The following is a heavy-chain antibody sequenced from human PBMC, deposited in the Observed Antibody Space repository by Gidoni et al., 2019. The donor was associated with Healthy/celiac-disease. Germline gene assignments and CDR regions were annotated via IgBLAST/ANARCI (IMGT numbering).Heavy chain of an antibody. J-gene: IGHJ4*02. CDR3: ATVRGGEQWGGYYWDY. Sequence: EVQLVESGGGLVQPGGSLRLSCAACGFTFSRYAMSWVRQAPGKGLEWVSTISGSGGSAYYADSVKGRFTISRDNPKNTLYLQMNSLRAEDTAVYYCATVRGGEQWGGYYWDYWGQGTLVTVSS. D-gene: IGHD3-3*01. CDR1: GFTFSRYA. V-gene: IGHV3-23*04. CDR2: ISGSGGSA.